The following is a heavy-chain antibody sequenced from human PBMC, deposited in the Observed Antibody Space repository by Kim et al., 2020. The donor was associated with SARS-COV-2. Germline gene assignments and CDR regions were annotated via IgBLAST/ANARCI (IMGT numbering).Heavy chain of an antibody. Sequence: SETLSLTCAVYGGSFSGYYWSWIRQPPGKGLEWIGEINRSGSTNYNPSLKSRVTISLDTSKNQFSLKLRSVTAADTAVYYCARLKGIAFGYWGQGTLVTVSS. CDR3: ARLKGIAFGY. CDR1: GGSFSGYY. V-gene: IGHV4-34*01. D-gene: IGHD6-13*01. J-gene: IGHJ4*02. CDR2: INRSGST.